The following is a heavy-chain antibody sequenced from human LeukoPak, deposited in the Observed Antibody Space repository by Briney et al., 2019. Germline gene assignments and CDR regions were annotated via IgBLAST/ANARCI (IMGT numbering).Heavy chain of an antibody. J-gene: IGHJ4*02. V-gene: IGHV4-61*02. Sequence: PSQTLSLTCTVSGGSISSGSYYWSWIRQPAGKGLEWIGRIYTSGSTNYNPSLKSRVTISVDTSKNQFSLKLSSVTAADTALYYCASRIIYDSSGYYGDYWGQGTLVTVSS. D-gene: IGHD3-22*01. CDR2: IYTSGST. CDR1: GGSISSGSYY. CDR3: ASRIIYDSSGYYGDY.